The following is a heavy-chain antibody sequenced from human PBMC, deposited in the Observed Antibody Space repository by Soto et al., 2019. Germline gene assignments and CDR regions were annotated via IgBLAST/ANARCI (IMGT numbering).Heavy chain of an antibody. CDR2: ISGSGGST. D-gene: IGHD3-22*01. J-gene: IGHJ6*02. CDR1: GFTFSSYA. Sequence: PGGSLRLSCAASGFTFSSYAMSWVRQAPGKGLEWVSAISGSGGSTYYADSVKGRFTISRDNSKNTLYLQMNSLRAEDTAVYYCAKPLDYYYDSSGYGMDVWGQGTTVTVSS. V-gene: IGHV3-23*01. CDR3: AKPLDYYYDSSGYGMDV.